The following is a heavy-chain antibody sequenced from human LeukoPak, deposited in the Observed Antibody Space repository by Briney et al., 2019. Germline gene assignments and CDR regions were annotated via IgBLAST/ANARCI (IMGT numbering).Heavy chain of an antibody. V-gene: IGHV3-30*18. J-gene: IGHJ4*02. D-gene: IGHD6-13*01. CDR3: AKGDRYSSSWFGPTDY. CDR2: ISFDGSNK. CDR1: GFTFSSYG. Sequence: PGRSLRLSCAASGFTFSSYGMHWVRQAPGKGLEWVAVISFDGSNKYYADSVKGRFTISRDSSKNTLYLQMNGLRAEDTAVYYCAKGDRYSSSWFGPTDYWGQGTLVTVSS.